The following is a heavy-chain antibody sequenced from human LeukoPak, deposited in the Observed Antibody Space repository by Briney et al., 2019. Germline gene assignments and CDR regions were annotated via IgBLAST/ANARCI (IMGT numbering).Heavy chain of an antibody. CDR2: ISYDGSNK. CDR1: GFTFSSYA. D-gene: IGHD1-1*01. Sequence: GRSLRLSCAASGFTFSSYAMHWVRQAPGKGLEWVAVISYDGSNKYYADSVKGRFTISRDNSKNTLYLQMNSLRAEDTAVYYCASFLWNDAFDIWGQGTMVTVSS. V-gene: IGHV3-30*04. J-gene: IGHJ3*02. CDR3: ASFLWNDAFDI.